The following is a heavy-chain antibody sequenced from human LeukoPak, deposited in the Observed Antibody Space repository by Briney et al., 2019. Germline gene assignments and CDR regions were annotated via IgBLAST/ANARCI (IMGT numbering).Heavy chain of an antibody. Sequence: ASVKVSCKASGYTFTGYYMHWVRQAPGQGLEWMGWINPNSGGTNYAQKFQGRVTMTRDTSISTAYMELSRLRSDDTAVYYCARGTASAAGSDYYYYMDVWGKGTTVTISS. CDR3: ARGTASAAGSDYYYYMDV. J-gene: IGHJ6*03. V-gene: IGHV1-2*02. D-gene: IGHD6-13*01. CDR2: INPNSGGT. CDR1: GYTFTGYY.